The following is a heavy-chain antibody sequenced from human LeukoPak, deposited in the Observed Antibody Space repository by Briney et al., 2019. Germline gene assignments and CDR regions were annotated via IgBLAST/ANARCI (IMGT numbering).Heavy chain of an antibody. V-gene: IGHV3-48*01. CDR3: ARDFAREFTIDY. CDR1: GFTFSNYN. J-gene: IGHJ4*02. Sequence: PGGSLRLSCAASGFTFSNYNMNWVRQPPGKGLQWVSYISSSSNIIYYADSVKGRFTISRDNAKNSLFLQMNSLRAEDTAVYYCARDFAREFTIDYWVQGTLIAVSS. D-gene: IGHD3-10*01. CDR2: ISSSSNII.